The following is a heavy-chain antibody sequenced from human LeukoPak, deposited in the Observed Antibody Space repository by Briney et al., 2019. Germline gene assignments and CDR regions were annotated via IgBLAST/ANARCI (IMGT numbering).Heavy chain of an antibody. V-gene: IGHV3-48*03. CDR2: ISTSGRTI. J-gene: IGHJ4*02. CDR3: ARGYFLGFDY. D-gene: IGHD2/OR15-2a*01. CDR1: GFTFSSYE. Sequence: GGSLRLSCAASGFTFSSYEMNWVRQAPGKGVEWVSYISTSGRTIYYADSVKGRLTISRDNAKNSLYLQMNSLRAEDAAVYYCARGYFLGFDYWGQGTLVTVSS.